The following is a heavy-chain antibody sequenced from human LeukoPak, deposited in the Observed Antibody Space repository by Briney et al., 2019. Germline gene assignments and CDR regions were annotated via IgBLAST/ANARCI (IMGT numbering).Heavy chain of an antibody. CDR3: ARELYDILTGYPHFDY. D-gene: IGHD3-9*01. CDR2: ISSSSSTI. Sequence: GGSLRLSCAASGFTFSSYNMNWVRQAPGKGLEWVSYISSSSSTIYYADSVKGRFTISRDNAKNSLYLQMNSLRAEDTAVYYCARELYDILTGYPHFDYWGQGTLVTVSS. V-gene: IGHV3-48*04. CDR1: GFTFSSYN. J-gene: IGHJ4*02.